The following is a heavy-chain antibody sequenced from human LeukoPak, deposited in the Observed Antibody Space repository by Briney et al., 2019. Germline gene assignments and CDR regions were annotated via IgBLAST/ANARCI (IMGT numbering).Heavy chain of an antibody. D-gene: IGHD1-26*01. CDR2: IYPGDSDT. J-gene: IGHJ4*02. Sequence: GESLKISCKGSGYSFTSYWIGWVRQMPGKGLEWMGIIYPGDSDTRYSPSLQGQVTISADKSISTAYLQWSSLKASDTAMYYCARGSRGSGSYPYYFDYWGQGTLVTVSS. CDR3: ARGSRGSGSYPYYFDY. V-gene: IGHV5-51*01. CDR1: GYSFTSYW.